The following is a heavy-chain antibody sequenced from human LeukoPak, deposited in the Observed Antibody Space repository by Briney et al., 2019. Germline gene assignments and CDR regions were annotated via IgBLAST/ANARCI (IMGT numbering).Heavy chain of an antibody. D-gene: IGHD2-15*01. Sequence: SETLSLTCVVYGGSFSGYYWSWLRQPPGKGLEWIGYIYYSGSTNYNPSLKSRVTISVDTSKNQFSLKLSSVTAADTAVYYCARLGYCSGGSCFLTPNWFDPWGQGTLVTVSS. J-gene: IGHJ5*02. CDR3: ARLGYCSGGSCFLTPNWFDP. V-gene: IGHV4-59*08. CDR2: IYYSGST. CDR1: GGSFSGYY.